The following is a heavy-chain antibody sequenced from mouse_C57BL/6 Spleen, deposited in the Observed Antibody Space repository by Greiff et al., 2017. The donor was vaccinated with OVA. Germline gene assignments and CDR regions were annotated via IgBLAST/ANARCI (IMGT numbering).Heavy chain of an antibody. Sequence: EVQGVESGGGLVQPGGSLSLSCAASGFTFTDYYMSWVRQPPGKALEWLGFIRNKANGYKTEYSASVKGRFTISRDNSQSILYLQRNALRAEDSATYYCASLYYYGSSYGWYFDVWGTGTTVTVSS. V-gene: IGHV7-3*01. D-gene: IGHD1-1*01. CDR3: ASLYYYGSSYGWYFDV. CDR1: GFTFTDYY. J-gene: IGHJ1*03. CDR2: IRNKANGYKT.